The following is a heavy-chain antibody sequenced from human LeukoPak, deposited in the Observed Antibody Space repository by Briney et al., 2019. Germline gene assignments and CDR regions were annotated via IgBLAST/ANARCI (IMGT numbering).Heavy chain of an antibody. J-gene: IGHJ4*02. V-gene: IGHV1-2*02. D-gene: IGHD2-2*01. Sequence: GASVKVSCKAPGYTFTGCYMHWVRQAPGQGFEWMGWINPNSGDTNYAQKFQGRVTMTRDTSISTAHMELSRLRSDDTAVYYCARANPLYCSSTTCLFDYWGQGTLVTVSS. CDR3: ARANPLYCSSTTCLFDY. CDR2: INPNSGDT. CDR1: GYTFTGCY.